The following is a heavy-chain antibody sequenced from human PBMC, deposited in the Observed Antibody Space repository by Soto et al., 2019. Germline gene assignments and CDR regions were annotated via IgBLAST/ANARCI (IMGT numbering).Heavy chain of an antibody. Sequence: QVQLQESGPGLVKPSETLSLTCTVSGGSMRGQHWSWIRQPPGKGLEWIGHHSDSTNYNPSLKSRITISTDTSKNQFSLKLSSVTAAGTAVYYCATYTVGEGGRGYWGQGTRVTVSS. D-gene: IGHD3-16*01. J-gene: IGHJ4*02. V-gene: IGHV4-4*09. CDR3: ATYTVGEGGRGY. CDR1: GGSMRGQH. CDR2: HHSDST.